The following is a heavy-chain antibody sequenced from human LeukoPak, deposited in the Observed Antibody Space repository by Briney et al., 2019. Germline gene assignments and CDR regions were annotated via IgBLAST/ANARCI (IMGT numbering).Heavy chain of an antibody. J-gene: IGHJ4*02. V-gene: IGHV4-4*07. D-gene: IGHD2-15*01. CDR3: ATGYCSGGSCYHPIDY. CDR1: GGSISSYY. Sequence: SETLSLTCTVSGGSISSYYWSWIRQPAGKGLEWIGRIYTSGSTNYNPSLKSRVTMSVDTSKNQFSLKLSSVTAADTAVYYCATGYCSGGSCYHPIDYWGQGTLVTVSS. CDR2: IYTSGST.